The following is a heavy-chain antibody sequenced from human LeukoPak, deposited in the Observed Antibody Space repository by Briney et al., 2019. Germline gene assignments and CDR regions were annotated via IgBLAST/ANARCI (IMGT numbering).Heavy chain of an antibody. CDR1: GGSISSYY. J-gene: IGHJ6*03. V-gene: IGHV4-59*08. CDR2: IYYSGSA. Sequence: PSETLSLTCTVSGGSISSYYWSWIRQPPGKGLEWIGYIYYSGSANYNPSLKSRVTISVDTSKNQFSLKLRSVTAADTAVYYCARRYDSTLYYYYYMDVWGKGTTVTVSS. CDR3: ARRYDSTLYYYYYMDV. D-gene: IGHD3-22*01.